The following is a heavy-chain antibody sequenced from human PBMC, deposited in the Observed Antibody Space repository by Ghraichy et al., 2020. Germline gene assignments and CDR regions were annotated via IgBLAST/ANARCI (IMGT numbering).Heavy chain of an antibody. J-gene: IGHJ4*02. Sequence: SQTLSLTCAISGDSVSSNSAAWNWIRQSPSRGLEWLGRTYYRSKWYNEYAVSVKSRLSINPDTTKNQVSLQLNSVTPEDTGVYYCARSGGYFDYWGQGTPVTVSS. D-gene: IGHD3-10*01. V-gene: IGHV6-1*01. CDR2: TYYRSKWYN. CDR3: ARSGGYFDY. CDR1: GDSVSSNSAA.